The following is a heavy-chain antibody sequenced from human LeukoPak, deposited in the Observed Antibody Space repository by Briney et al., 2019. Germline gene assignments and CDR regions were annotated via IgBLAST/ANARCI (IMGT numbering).Heavy chain of an antibody. V-gene: IGHV4-39*01. J-gene: IGHJ4*02. D-gene: IGHD5-24*01. CDR2: IYYSGTT. CDR1: GVSISSTTNY. CDR3: ARHEEEDGYNAKTVDY. Sequence: PSETLSLTCTVSGVSISSTTNYWGWVRQPPGKGLEWIGSIYYSGTTYYNPSLKSRVTISVDTSKSQFSLKLTSVTAADTAVYYCARHEEEDGYNAKTVDYWGQGTLVTVSS.